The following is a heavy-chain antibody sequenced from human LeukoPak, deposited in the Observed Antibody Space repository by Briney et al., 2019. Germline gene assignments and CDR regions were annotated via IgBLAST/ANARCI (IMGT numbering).Heavy chain of an antibody. CDR3: ARGRYTSGWDPFDY. V-gene: IGHV3-7*01. Sequence: PAGGSLRLSCAASGFTFSSYWMTWVRQAPGKGLEWVADVNQDGSETYYMDSVKGRFTISRDNAKNSLYLQMNSLRVEDTAIYYCARGRYTSGWDPFDYWGQGTLVTVSS. D-gene: IGHD6-19*01. CDR1: GFTFSSYW. CDR2: VNQDGSET. J-gene: IGHJ4*02.